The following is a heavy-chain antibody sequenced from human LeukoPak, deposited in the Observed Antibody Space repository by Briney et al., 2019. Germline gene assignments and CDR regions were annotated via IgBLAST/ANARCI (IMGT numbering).Heavy chain of an antibody. D-gene: IGHD3-10*01. CDR1: GFTFSSYA. J-gene: IGHJ4*02. CDR2: ISGSGGNT. Sequence: PGGSLRLSCAASGFTFSSYAMSWVRQAPGKGLEWVSVISGSGGNTYYADSVKGRFTISRDNSKNTLYLQMNSLRVEDTAVYYCARDGHYGSGGFSSDYWGQGTLVTVPS. CDR3: ARDGHYGSGGFSSDY. V-gene: IGHV3-23*01.